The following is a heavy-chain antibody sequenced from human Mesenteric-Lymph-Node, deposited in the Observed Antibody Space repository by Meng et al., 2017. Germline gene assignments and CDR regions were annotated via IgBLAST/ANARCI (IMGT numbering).Heavy chain of an antibody. D-gene: IGHD2-15*01. CDR3: AKDRGGGSRSYYFDY. Sequence: GESLKISCAASGFTFSSYDMHWVRQATGKGLEWVSAIGTAGDTYYPGSVKGRFTISRENAKNSLYLQMNSLRAEDTAVYYCAKDRGGGSRSYYFDYWGQGTPVTVSS. CDR2: IGTAGDT. J-gene: IGHJ4*02. CDR1: GFTFSSYD. V-gene: IGHV3-13*01.